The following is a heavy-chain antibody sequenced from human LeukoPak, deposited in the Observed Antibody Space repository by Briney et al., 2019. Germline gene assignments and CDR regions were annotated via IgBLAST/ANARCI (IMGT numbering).Heavy chain of an antibody. CDR2: ISSGGNTI. V-gene: IGHV3-11*01. D-gene: IGHD4-17*01. CDR1: GFSFSDYY. Sequence: GGSLRLSCAASGFSFSDYYMTWIRQAPGKGLEWISYISSGGNTIYYADSVKGRFTISRDNAKNSLLLQMNSLRAEDTAVYYCASVRYGDYVDYWGQGTLVTVSS. J-gene: IGHJ4*02. CDR3: ASVRYGDYVDY.